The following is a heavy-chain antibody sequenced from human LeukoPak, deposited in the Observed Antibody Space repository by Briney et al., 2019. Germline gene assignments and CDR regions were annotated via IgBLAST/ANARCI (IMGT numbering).Heavy chain of an antibody. CDR2: VNSDESRT. J-gene: IGHJ4*02. D-gene: IGHD6-25*01. Sequence: GGSLRLSCAASGFTFTSYWMHWVRQAPGKGLVWVSRVNSDESRTSYVDSVKGRFTISRDNSKNTLYLQMNSLRVEDTAVYYCARESSGYYFDYWGQGTLVTVSS. V-gene: IGHV3-74*01. CDR1: GFTFTSYW. CDR3: ARESSGYYFDY.